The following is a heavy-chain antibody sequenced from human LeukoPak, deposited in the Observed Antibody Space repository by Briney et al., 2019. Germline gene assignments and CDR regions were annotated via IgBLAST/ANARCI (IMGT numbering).Heavy chain of an antibody. CDR2: IYYSGST. V-gene: IGHV4-30-4*08. CDR1: GGSISSGDYY. J-gene: IGHJ4*02. Sequence: SQTLSLTRTVSGGSISSGDYYWSWIRQPPGKGLEWIGYIYYSGSTYYNPSLKSRVTISVDTSKNQFSLKLSSVTAADTAVYYCVRSLLGDFDYWGQGTLVTVSS. D-gene: IGHD3-16*01. CDR3: VRSLLGDFDY.